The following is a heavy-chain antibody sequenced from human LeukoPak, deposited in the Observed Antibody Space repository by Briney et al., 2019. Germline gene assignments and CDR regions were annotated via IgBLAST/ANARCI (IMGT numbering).Heavy chain of an antibody. J-gene: IGHJ6*02. CDR2: ISYDGSNK. D-gene: IGHD3-3*01. CDR3: AKPKVGYYDPYGMDV. Sequence: PGGSLRLSCGASGFTFSSYGMHWVRQAPGKGLEWVAVISYDGSNKYYADSVKGRFTISRDNSKNTLYVQMNSLRAEDTAVYYCAKPKVGYYDPYGMDVWGQGTTVTVSS. CDR1: GFTFSSYG. V-gene: IGHV3-30*18.